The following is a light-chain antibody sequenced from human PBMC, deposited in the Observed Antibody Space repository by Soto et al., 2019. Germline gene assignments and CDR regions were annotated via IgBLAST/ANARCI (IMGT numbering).Light chain of an antibody. CDR3: TQYGTSPLT. CDR2: GAS. CDR1: QSVSSSY. Sequence: ESVLTQSPGTLSLSPGERATLSCRASQSVSSSYLACYQQKPGQAPRLLIYGASSRATGIPDRFSGSGSGTDFTLTISRLVPEDFVLYYCTQYGTSPLTFGGGTKVVIK. V-gene: IGKV3-20*01. J-gene: IGKJ4*01.